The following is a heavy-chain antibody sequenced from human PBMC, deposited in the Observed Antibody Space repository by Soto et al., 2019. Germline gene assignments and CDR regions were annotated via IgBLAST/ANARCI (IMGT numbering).Heavy chain of an antibody. D-gene: IGHD2-15*01. CDR3: ARVSACIGGSCYGHSVDP. CDR1: GYTFTSYG. V-gene: IGHV1-18*01. J-gene: IGHJ5*02. CDR2: ISAYNGNT. Sequence: GASVKVSCKASGYTFTSYGISWVRQAPGQGLEWMGWISAYNGNTNYAQKLQGRVTMTTDTSTSTAYMELRSLRSDDTAVYYCARVSACIGGSCYGHSVDPWGQGTLVTVSS.